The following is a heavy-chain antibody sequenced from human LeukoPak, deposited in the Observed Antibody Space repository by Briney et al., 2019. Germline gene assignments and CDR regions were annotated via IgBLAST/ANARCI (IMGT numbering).Heavy chain of an antibody. Sequence: GGSLRLSCAASGFTFSRYAMSWVRQTPEKGLEWVSVISGSDGSTYYADSVRGRFTISRENARNTLYLQMNSLTAEDTAVYYCVRDLILVWTPGDDFDHWGQGTLVTVSS. CDR3: VRDLILVWTPGDDFDH. D-gene: IGHD3-16*01. V-gene: IGHV3-23*01. CDR2: ISGSDGST. CDR1: GFTFSRYA. J-gene: IGHJ4*02.